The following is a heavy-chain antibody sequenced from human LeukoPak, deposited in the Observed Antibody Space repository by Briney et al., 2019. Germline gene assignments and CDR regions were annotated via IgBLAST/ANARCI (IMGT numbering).Heavy chain of an antibody. CDR2: IIPIFGTA. CDR1: GYTFTGYY. J-gene: IGHJ4*02. CDR3: ARSASTSVWSGDFDY. Sequence: ASVKVSCKASGYTFTGYYMHWVRQAPGQGLEWMGGIIPIFGTANYAQKFQGRVTITADESTSTAYMELSSLRSEDTAVYYCARSASTSVWSGDFDYWGQGTLVTVSS. V-gene: IGHV1-69*13. D-gene: IGHD3-10*01.